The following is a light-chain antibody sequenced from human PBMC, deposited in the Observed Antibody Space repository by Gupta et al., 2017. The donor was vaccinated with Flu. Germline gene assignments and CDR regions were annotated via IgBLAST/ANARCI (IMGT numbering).Light chain of an antibody. CDR1: QNVLYSSNNKNY. V-gene: IGKV4-1*01. Sequence: DIVMTQSPDSLGVSLGERATINCKSSQNVLYSSNNKNYLAWYQQKPGQPPKLLIYWASTRESGVPDRFSGSGSGTDFTLTISSLQAEDVAVYYCQQYYSTPPWTFGQGTKVEIK. CDR2: WAS. J-gene: IGKJ1*01. CDR3: QQYYSTPPWT.